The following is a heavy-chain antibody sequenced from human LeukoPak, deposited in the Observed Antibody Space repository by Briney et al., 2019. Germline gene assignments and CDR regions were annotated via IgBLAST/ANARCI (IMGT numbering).Heavy chain of an antibody. Sequence: SVKVSCKASGYTFTSYGITWVRQAPGQGLEWMGGIIPIFGTANYAQKFQGRVTITADKSTSTAYMELSSLRSEDTAVYYCARDKGSGWYADYWGQGTLVTVSS. J-gene: IGHJ4*02. V-gene: IGHV1-69*06. D-gene: IGHD6-19*01. CDR1: GYTFTSYG. CDR3: ARDKGSGWYADY. CDR2: IIPIFGTA.